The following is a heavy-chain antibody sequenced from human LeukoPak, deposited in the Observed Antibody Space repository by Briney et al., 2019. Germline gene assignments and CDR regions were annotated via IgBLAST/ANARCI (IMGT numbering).Heavy chain of an antibody. Sequence: PGGSLRLSCEASGFTFSSHWMHWVRQVPGKGLVWVARIRGDENEIDYADSVKGRFTISRDNAKNTLYLQMNSLRVEDTAVYFCARGRVPGSTRHWDFWGQGTLVTVSS. CDR2: IRGDENEI. D-gene: IGHD3-10*01. V-gene: IGHV3-74*01. J-gene: IGHJ4*02. CDR1: GFTFSSHW. CDR3: ARGRVPGSTRHWDF.